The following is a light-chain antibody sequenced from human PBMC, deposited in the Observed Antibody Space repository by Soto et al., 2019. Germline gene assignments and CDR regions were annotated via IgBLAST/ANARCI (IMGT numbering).Light chain of an antibody. CDR3: SSCTSSREVV. CDR2: EVS. V-gene: IGLV2-14*01. CDR1: SSDVGGYNY. J-gene: IGLJ2*01. Sequence: QSALTQPASVSGSPGQSITISCTGTSSDVGGYNYVSWYQQHPGKAPKLMIYEVSNRPSGVSNRFSGSKSGNTASLSISGLQAEDEADYYCSSCTSSREVVFGGGTKLTVL.